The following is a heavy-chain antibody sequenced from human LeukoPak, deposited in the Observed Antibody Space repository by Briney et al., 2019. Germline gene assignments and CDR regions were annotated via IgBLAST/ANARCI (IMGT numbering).Heavy chain of an antibody. Sequence: PGGSLRLSCAASGFTFSRSEMNWVRQAPGKGLEWVSYISSSGSTIYYADSVKGRFTVSRDNAKNSLYLQMNSLRAEDTAVYFCARGSGDYENGHWGQGTLVTVSS. J-gene: IGHJ4*02. CDR1: GFTFSRSE. CDR2: ISSSGSTI. D-gene: IGHD4-17*01. CDR3: ARGSGDYENGH. V-gene: IGHV3-48*03.